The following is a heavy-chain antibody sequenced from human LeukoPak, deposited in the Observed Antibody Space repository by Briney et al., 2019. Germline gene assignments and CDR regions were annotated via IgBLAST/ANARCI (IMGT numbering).Heavy chain of an antibody. Sequence: SETLSLTCAVYGGSFSGYYWSWIRQPPGKGLEWIGEINHSGSTNYNPSLKSRVTISVDTSKNQFSLKLSSVTAADTAVYYCARDVYCSGGSCYSGGWFDPWAREPWSPSPQ. V-gene: IGHV4-34*01. CDR2: INHSGST. D-gene: IGHD2-15*01. CDR1: GGSFSGYY. J-gene: IGHJ5*02. CDR3: ARDVYCSGGSCYSGGWFDP.